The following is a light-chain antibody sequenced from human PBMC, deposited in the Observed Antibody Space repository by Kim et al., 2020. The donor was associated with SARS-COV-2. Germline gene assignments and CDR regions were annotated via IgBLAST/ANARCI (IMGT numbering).Light chain of an antibody. J-gene: IGKJ4*01. CDR3: QQYNNWPPLT. V-gene: IGKV3D-15*03. Sequence: PRETAPPSCKASQSVSSNLAWYQQKPGQAPRPLIYGSSIRGTGIPARFSGSGSGTEFTLTISILQSEDFAVYYCQQYNNWPPLTFGGGTKLEIK. CDR2: GSS. CDR1: QSVSSN.